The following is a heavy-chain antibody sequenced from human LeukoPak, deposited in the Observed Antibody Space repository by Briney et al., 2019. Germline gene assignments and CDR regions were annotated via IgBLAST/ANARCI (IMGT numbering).Heavy chain of an antibody. V-gene: IGHV4-34*01. Sequence: SETLSLTCAVYGGSFSGYYWSWIRQPPGKGLEWIGEINHSGSTNYNPSLKSRVTISVDTSKNQFSLKLSSVTAADTAVYYCARALAARSYYYGMDVWGQGTTVTVSS. CDR3: ARALAARSYYYGMDV. CDR1: GGSFSGYY. J-gene: IGHJ6*02. D-gene: IGHD2-15*01. CDR2: INHSGST.